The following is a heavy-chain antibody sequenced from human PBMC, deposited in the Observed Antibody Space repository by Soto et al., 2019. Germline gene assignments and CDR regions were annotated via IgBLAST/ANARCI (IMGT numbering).Heavy chain of an antibody. D-gene: IGHD2-15*01. V-gene: IGHV4-30-2*01. CDR3: ARDIDGGGMDV. CDR2: IYHSGST. CDR1: GGSISSGGYS. J-gene: IGHJ6*02. Sequence: KPSETLSLTCAVSGGSISSGGYSWSWIRQPPGKGLEWIGYIYHSGSTYYNPSLKSRVTISVDRSKNQFSLKLSSVTAADTAMYYCARDIDGGGMDVWGQGTTVTVSS.